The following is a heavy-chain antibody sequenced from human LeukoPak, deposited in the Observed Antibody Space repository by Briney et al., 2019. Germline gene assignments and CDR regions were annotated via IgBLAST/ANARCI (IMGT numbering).Heavy chain of an antibody. CDR1: GGSFSGYY. V-gene: IGHV4-34*01. Sequence: SETLSLTCAVYGGSFSGYYWSWIRQPPGKGLEWIGEINHSGSTSYNPSLKSRVTISVDTSKNQFSLKLSSVTAADTAVYYCARGPKHIVVVTALYYYYYGKDVWGQGTTVTVSS. J-gene: IGHJ6*02. CDR2: INHSGST. D-gene: IGHD2-21*02. CDR3: ARGPKHIVVVTALYYYYYGKDV.